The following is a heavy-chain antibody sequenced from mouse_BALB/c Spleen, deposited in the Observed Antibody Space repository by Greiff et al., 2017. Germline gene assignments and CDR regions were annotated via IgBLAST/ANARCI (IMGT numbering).Heavy chain of an antibody. CDR1: GFTFSDYG. V-gene: IGHV5-15*02. Sequence: EVQGVESGGGLVQPGGSRKLSCAASGFTFSDYGMAWVRQAPGKGPEWVAFISNLAYSIYYADTVTGRFTISRENAKNTLYLEMSSLRSEDTAMYYCARDGDYDGTYAMDYWGQGTSVTVSS. J-gene: IGHJ4*01. CDR3: ARDGDYDGTYAMDY. CDR2: ISNLAYSI. D-gene: IGHD2-4*01.